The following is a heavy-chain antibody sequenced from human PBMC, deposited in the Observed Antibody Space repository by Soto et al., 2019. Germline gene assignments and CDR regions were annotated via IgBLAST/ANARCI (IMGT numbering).Heavy chain of an antibody. CDR1: GFSLSTSGVG. CDR3: AHRPLGAAAGTGFNYYFDY. Sequence: SGPTLVNPTQTLTLTCTFSGFSLSTSGVGVGWIRQPPGKALEWLALIYWDDDKRYSPSLKSRLTITKDTSKNQVVLTMTNMDPVDTATYYCAHRPLGAAAGTGFNYYFDYWGQGTLVTVSS. J-gene: IGHJ4*02. D-gene: IGHD6-13*01. CDR2: IYWDDDK. V-gene: IGHV2-5*02.